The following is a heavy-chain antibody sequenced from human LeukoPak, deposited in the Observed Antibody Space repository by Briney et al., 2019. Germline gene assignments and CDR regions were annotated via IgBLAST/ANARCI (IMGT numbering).Heavy chain of an antibody. V-gene: IGHV4-4*07. J-gene: IGHJ4*02. CDR2: IYTSGST. CDR3: ARDREVYSSSPFPDY. D-gene: IGHD6-13*01. CDR1: GGSLSGYY. Sequence: SETLSLTCAVYGGSLSGYYWSWIRQPAGKGLEWIGRIYTSGSTNYNPSLKSRVTMSVDTSKNQFSLKLSSVTAADTAVYYCARDREVYSSSPFPDYWGQGTLVTVSS.